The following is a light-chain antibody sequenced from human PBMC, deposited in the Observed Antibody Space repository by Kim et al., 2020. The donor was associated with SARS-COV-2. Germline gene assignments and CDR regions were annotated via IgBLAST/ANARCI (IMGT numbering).Light chain of an antibody. CDR1: QSVLYSPDRKSY. CDR3: QQYLSTPRT. J-gene: IGKJ2*01. CDR2: WAS. V-gene: IGKV4-1*01. Sequence: DIVMTQSPDSLAVSLGERATINCKSSQSVLYSPDRKSYLAWYQHKPGQPPRLLIYWASTRESGVPDRFSGSGSGTDFTLTISSLQAEDVAVYYCQQYLSTPRTFGQGTKLEI.